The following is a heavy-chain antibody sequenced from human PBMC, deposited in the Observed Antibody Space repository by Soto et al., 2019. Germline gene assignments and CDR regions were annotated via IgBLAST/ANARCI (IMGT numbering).Heavy chain of an antibody. CDR3: ARVYYDSSVLGSHNWFDA. V-gene: IGHV3-30-3*01. CDR2: ISYDGSNK. Sequence: QVQLVESGGGVVQPGRSLRLSCAASGFTFSSYAMQWVRQAPVKGLEWVAVISYDGSNKYYADSVKGLFTISRDNSKNSLYLQMNSVRAEDTAVYYCARVYYDSSVLGSHNWFDAWGQGTLVTVSS. J-gene: IGHJ5*02. D-gene: IGHD3-22*01. CDR1: GFTFSSYA.